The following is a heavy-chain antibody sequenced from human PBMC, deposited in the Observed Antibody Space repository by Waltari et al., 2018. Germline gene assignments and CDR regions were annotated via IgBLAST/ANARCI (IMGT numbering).Heavy chain of an antibody. D-gene: IGHD6-13*01. V-gene: IGHV4-39*07. CDR1: GGSISSSSYY. Sequence: QLQLQESGPGLVKPSETLSLTCTVSGGSISSSSYYLGWIRQPPGKGGGGSGRIDYSGSTDYNTCIKRRVTIAEDTTKNEVALKRSSVTDAETAVDYCARESRAAAGTRDYWGQGTLVTVSS. CDR2: IDYSGST. J-gene: IGHJ4*02. CDR3: ARESRAAAGTRDY.